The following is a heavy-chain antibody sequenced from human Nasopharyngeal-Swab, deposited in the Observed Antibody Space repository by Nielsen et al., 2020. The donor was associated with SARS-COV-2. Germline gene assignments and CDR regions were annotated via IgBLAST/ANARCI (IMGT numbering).Heavy chain of an antibody. D-gene: IGHD3-22*01. Sequence: GGSLRLSCAASGFTFNKYNFNWVRQAPGKGLEWVSSISSSSSYIYYADSVKGRFTISRDNAKNSLYLQMNSLRAEDTAVYYCAISSGYYYPGFDYWGQGTLVTVSS. V-gene: IGHV3-21*04. CDR3: AISSGYYYPGFDY. CDR2: ISSSSSYI. J-gene: IGHJ4*02. CDR1: GFTFNKYN.